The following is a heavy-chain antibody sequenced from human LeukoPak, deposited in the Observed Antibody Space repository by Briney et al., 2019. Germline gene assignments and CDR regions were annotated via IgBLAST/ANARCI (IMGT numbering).Heavy chain of an antibody. V-gene: IGHV3-7*03. J-gene: IGHJ4*02. CDR3: AKDEYSSSWYVTGYYFDY. Sequence: PGGSLRLSCAASGFTFSSYWMSWVRQAPGKGLEWVANIKQDGSEKYYVDSVKGRFTISRDNAKNTLYLQMNSLRAEDTAVYYCAKDEYSSSWYVTGYYFDYWGQGTLVTVSS. D-gene: IGHD6-13*01. CDR2: IKQDGSEK. CDR1: GFTFSSYW.